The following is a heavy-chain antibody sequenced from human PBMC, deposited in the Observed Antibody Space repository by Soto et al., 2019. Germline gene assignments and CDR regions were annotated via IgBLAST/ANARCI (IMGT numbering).Heavy chain of an antibody. V-gene: IGHV1-69*13. Sequence: GASVKVSCKASGGTFSSYAISWVRQAPGQGLEWMGGIIPIFGTANYAQKFQGRVTITADESTSTAYMELSSLRSEDTAVYYCASGPFFVMTTVTPRWFDPWGQGTLVTVPQ. CDR3: ASGPFFVMTTVTPRWFDP. CDR1: GGTFSSYA. J-gene: IGHJ5*02. D-gene: IGHD4-4*01. CDR2: IIPIFGTA.